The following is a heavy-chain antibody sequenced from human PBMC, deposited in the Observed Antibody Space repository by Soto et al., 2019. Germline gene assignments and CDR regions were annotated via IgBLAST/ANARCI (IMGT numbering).Heavy chain of an antibody. D-gene: IGHD3-3*01. CDR1: GYNFTRHY. Sequence: AAVKVCCKASGYNFTRHYMHWVREAPGQGLDSMGIIYPTSGRTVYAQKFPGRVTMTRDTSTRSFYIELSRLRGDDTAVYYSARIGYYSDGKTYQDCGQDVWGQRTGVTVSS. V-gene: IGHV1-46*01. CDR3: ARIGYYSDGKTYQDCGQDV. CDR2: IYPTSGRT. J-gene: IGHJ6*02.